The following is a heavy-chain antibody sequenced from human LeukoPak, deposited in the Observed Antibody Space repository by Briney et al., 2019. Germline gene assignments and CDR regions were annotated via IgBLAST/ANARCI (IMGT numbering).Heavy chain of an antibody. J-gene: IGHJ6*01. Sequence: GGSLRLSCAASGFTFSDYYMSWIRQAPGKGLEWVSCISSSGSAIYYADSVKGRFTISRDNAKNSLYLQMNSLRAEDTAVYYCARERTLNDILTPYGMDVWGQGTTVTVSS. CDR3: ARERTLNDILTPYGMDV. V-gene: IGHV3-11*01. CDR2: ISSSGSAI. CDR1: GFTFSDYY. D-gene: IGHD3-9*01.